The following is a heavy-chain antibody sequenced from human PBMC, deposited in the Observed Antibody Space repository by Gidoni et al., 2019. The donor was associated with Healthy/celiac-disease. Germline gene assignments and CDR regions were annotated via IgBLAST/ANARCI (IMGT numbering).Heavy chain of an antibody. V-gene: IGHV4-39*01. CDR1: GGSISSSSYY. CDR2: IYYSGST. J-gene: IGHJ5*02. CDR3: ARHSGPRAGTGGNWFDP. D-gene: IGHD6-13*01. Sequence: QLQLQESGPGLVKPSETLSLTCTVSGGSISSSSYYWGWIRQPPGKGLEWIGSIYYSGSTYYNPSPKSRVTISVDTSKNQFSLKLSSVTAADTAVYYCARHSGPRAGTGGNWFDPWGQGTLVTVSS.